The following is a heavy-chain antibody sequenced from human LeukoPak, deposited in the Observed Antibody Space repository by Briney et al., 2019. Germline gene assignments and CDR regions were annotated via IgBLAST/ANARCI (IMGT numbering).Heavy chain of an antibody. J-gene: IGHJ4*02. CDR2: IKTDGSIT. Sequence: GGSLRLSCAASGFSFSVYWMHWVRQAPGKGPVWVSRIKTDGSITDYADSVKGRFTISRDNAKNTLYLQMNSLRAEDTAVYYCAKYGSGSLPVDYWGQGTLVTVSS. CDR1: GFSFSVYW. CDR3: AKYGSGSLPVDY. D-gene: IGHD1-26*01. V-gene: IGHV3-74*01.